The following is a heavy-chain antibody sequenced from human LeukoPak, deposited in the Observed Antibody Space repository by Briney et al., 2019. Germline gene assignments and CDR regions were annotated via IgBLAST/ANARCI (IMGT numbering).Heavy chain of an antibody. CDR1: GVSISSGDYH. CDR2: INHSGST. V-gene: IGHV4-39*07. J-gene: IGHJ4*02. Sequence: PSQTLSLTCTVSGVSISSGDYHWSSIRQPPGKGLEWIGEINHSGSTNYNPSLKSRVTISVDTSKNQFSLKLSSVTAADAAVYYCARGLGCSGGSCPLSGYYGYWGQGTLVTVSS. CDR3: ARGLGCSGGSCPLSGYYGY. D-gene: IGHD2-15*01.